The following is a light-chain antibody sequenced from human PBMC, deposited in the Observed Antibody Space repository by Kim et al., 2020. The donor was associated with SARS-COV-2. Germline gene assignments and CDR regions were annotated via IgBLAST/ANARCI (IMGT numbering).Light chain of an antibody. V-gene: IGLV1-47*01. CDR2: RND. Sequence: ELTQPPSVSGTPGQRVTISCSGRISNIRNNYAHWFQQLPGMAPKLLLYRNDQRPSGVPDRFSGSKSVTSASLAISGLRSEDEADYYCAAWDDTMSGWVFSGGTQVA. CDR3: AAWDDTMSGWV. CDR1: ISNIRNNY. J-gene: IGLJ3*02.